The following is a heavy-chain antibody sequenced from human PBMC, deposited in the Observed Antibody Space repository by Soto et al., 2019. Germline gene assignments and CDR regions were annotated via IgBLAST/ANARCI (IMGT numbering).Heavy chain of an antibody. D-gene: IGHD7-27*01. V-gene: IGHV4-30-4*01. CDR1: GDSISNLDYF. CDR3: ARGRYCLTGRCFPNWFDS. CDR2: IYKSATT. J-gene: IGHJ5*01. Sequence: SETLSLTCSVSGDSISNLDYFWAWIRQPPGQALEYIGYIYKSATTYYNPSLESRVAISVDTSKSQFSLNVTSVTAADTAVYFCARGRYCLTGRCFPNWFDSWGQGALVTVSS.